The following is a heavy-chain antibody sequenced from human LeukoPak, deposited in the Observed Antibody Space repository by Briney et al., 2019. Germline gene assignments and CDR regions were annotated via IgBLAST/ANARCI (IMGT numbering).Heavy chain of an antibody. V-gene: IGHV3-23*01. J-gene: IGHJ4*02. CDR2: ISGSGGST. D-gene: IGHD2-2*02. CDR3: AKEEAYQLLYNVDY. CDR1: RFTFSSYA. Sequence: PGGSLRLSCAASRFTFSSYAMSWVRQAPGKGLESVSAISGSGGSTYYADSVKGRFTISRDNSKNTLYLQMNSLRAEDTAVYYCAKEEAYQLLYNVDYWGQGTLVTVSS.